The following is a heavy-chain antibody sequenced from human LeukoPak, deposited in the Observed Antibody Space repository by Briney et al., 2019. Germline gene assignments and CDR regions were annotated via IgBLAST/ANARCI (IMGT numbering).Heavy chain of an antibody. J-gene: IGHJ4*02. CDR2: IYHSGST. V-gene: IGHV4-38-2*02. CDR3: ARDRGDYDLPLYYFDY. CDR1: GYSISSGYY. Sequence: SETLSLTCTVSGYSISSGYYWGWIRQPPGKGLEWIGSIYHSGSTYYNPSLKSRVTISVDTSKNQFSLKLSSVTAADTAVYYCARDRGDYDLPLYYFDYWGQGTLVTVSS. D-gene: IGHD4-17*01.